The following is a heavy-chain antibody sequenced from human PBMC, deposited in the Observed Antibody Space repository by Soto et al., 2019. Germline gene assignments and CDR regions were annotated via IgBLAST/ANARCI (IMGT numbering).Heavy chain of an antibody. V-gene: IGHV3-48*01. J-gene: IGHJ4*02. Sequence: EVQLVESGGGLVQPGGSLRLSCAASGFTFSSYSMNWVRQAPGKGLEWVSYISSSSSTIYYADSVKGRFTISRDNAKNSLYLQMNSLRAEDTAVYYCARDSRGDIVVVPAAMPPDYWGQGTLVTVSS. CDR1: GFTFSSYS. CDR3: ARDSRGDIVVVPAAMPPDY. CDR2: ISSSSSTI. D-gene: IGHD2-2*01.